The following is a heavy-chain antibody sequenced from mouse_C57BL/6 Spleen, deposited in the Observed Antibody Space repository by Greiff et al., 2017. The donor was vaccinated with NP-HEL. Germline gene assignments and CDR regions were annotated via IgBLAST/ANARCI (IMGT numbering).Heavy chain of an antibody. CDR3: TRKWGIYDGYYGGFAY. V-gene: IGHV1-15*01. J-gene: IGHJ3*01. Sequence: QVQLQQSGAELVRPGASVTLSCKASGYTFTDYEMHWVKQTPVHGLEWIGAIDPETGGTAYNQKFKGKAILTADKSSSTAYMELRSLTSEDSAVYYCTRKWGIYDGYYGGFAYWGQGTLVTVSA. D-gene: IGHD2-3*01. CDR1: GYTFTDYE. CDR2: IDPETGGT.